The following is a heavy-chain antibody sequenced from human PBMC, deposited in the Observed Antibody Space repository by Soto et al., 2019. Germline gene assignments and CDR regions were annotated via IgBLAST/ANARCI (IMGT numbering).Heavy chain of an antibody. Sequence: QVQLIQFGAEVKKPGASVKVSCRASGYTFTKFHIHWVRQAPGQGLVWMGMIDPSGGVTRDAQRFQGRITMPSETSTSSLYMELRGLTSEDTAVYYRARDVIGHDNYGTIGSYFDHWGPGTLVTVSA. D-gene: IGHD1-7*01. J-gene: IGHJ4*02. V-gene: IGHV1-46*01. CDR3: ARDVIGHDNYGTIGSYFDH. CDR2: IDPSGGVT. CDR1: GYTFTKFH.